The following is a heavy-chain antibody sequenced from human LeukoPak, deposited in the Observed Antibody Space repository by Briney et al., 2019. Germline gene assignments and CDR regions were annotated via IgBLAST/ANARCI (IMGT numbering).Heavy chain of an antibody. CDR3: ARGRGSGPIRRPERTGWFDP. J-gene: IGHJ5*02. CDR2: IHYTGNT. D-gene: IGHD3-3*01. CDR1: NGSINFVSYY. Sequence: SETLSLTCTVSNGSINFVSYYWSWIRQPPGKGLEWLGYIHYTGNTIYNPSLKSRVTISVDTSKNQFSLKLSSVTAADTAVYYCARGRGSGPIRRPERTGWFDPWGQGTLVTVSS. V-gene: IGHV4-61*01.